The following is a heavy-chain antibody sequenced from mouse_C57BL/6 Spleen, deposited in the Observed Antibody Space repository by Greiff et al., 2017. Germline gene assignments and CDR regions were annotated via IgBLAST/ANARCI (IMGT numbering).Heavy chain of an antibody. D-gene: IGHD2-4*01. V-gene: IGHV1-80*01. J-gene: IGHJ2*01. Sequence: QVQLQQSGAELVKPGASVKISCKASGYAFSSYWMNWVKQRPGKGLEWIGQIYPGDGDTNYNGKFKGKATLTADKSSSTAYMQLSSLTSEDSAVYFCARLIYFDYDVDDYWGQGTTLTVSS. CDR3: ARLIYFDYDVDDY. CDR2: IYPGDGDT. CDR1: GYAFSSYW.